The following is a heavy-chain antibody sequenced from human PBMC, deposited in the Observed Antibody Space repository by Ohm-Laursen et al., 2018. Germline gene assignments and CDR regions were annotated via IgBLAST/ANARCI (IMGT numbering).Heavy chain of an antibody. V-gene: IGHV3-66*01. CDR2: IYSGGST. J-gene: IGHJ4*02. CDR1: GFAFSSYA. Sequence: SLRLSCAASGFAFSSYAISWVRQAPGKGLEWVSVIYSGGSTYYADSVKGRFTISRDNSKNTLYLQMNSLRAEDTAVYYCARDEDAGFDYWGQGTLVTVSS. CDR3: ARDEDAGFDY.